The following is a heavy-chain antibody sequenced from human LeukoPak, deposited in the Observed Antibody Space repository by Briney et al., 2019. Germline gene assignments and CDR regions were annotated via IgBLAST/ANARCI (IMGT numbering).Heavy chain of an antibody. D-gene: IGHD3-22*01. J-gene: IGHJ4*02. CDR3: ATDYDSSGQHLDY. CDR1: GGSISSGSYC. Sequence: PSETLSLTCTVSGGSISSGSYCWGWIRQPPGKGLEWIGYIHYSGTTNYNPSLKSRVTISVDTSKNQFSLKLSSVTAADTAVYYCATDYDSSGQHLDYWGQGTLVTVSS. CDR2: IHYSGTT. V-gene: IGHV4-61*05.